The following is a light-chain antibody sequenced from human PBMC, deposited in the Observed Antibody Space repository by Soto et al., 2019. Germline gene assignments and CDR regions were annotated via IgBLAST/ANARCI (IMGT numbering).Light chain of an antibody. CDR2: DVI. J-gene: IGLJ1*01. CDR1: SSDVGVYKY. V-gene: IGLV2-11*01. CDR3: CSYAGDYTFV. Sequence: QSALIQPRSVSGSPGQSVTISCTGTSSDVGVYKYVSWYLQHPGKAPKLMIYDVITRPSGVPDRFSGSKSGNTASLTISGLQAEDEADYYCCSYAGDYTFVFGAGTKLTFL.